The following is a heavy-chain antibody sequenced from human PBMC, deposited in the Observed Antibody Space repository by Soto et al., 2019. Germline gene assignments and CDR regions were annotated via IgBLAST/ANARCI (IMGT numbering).Heavy chain of an antibody. CDR3: ARGPSYCGDDCYTYYFDY. J-gene: IGHJ4*02. CDR1: GGSISSGSYS. D-gene: IGHD2-21*02. CDR2: IYDSGST. Sequence: SETLSLTCAVSGGSISSGSYSWTWIRQPPGKGLEWIGHIYDSGSTYYNPSLKSRVTLSVDRSKNQFSLNLSSVTAADTAVYYCARGPSYCGDDCYTYYFDYWGQGFLVTVSS. V-gene: IGHV4-30-2*01.